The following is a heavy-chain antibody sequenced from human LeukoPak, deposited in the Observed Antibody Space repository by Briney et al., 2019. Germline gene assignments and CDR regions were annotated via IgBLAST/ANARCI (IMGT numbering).Heavy chain of an antibody. CDR2: ISYDGSNK. CDR3: ASLFVTPSDY. D-gene: IGHD2-21*01. CDR1: GFTFSSYA. V-gene: IGHV3-30*04. J-gene: IGHJ4*02. Sequence: PGGSLRLSCAASGFTFSSYAMHWVRQAPGKGLEWVAVISYDGSNKYYADSVKGRFTISRDNSKNTLYLQMNSLRAEDTAVYYCASLFVTPSDYWGQGTLVTVSS.